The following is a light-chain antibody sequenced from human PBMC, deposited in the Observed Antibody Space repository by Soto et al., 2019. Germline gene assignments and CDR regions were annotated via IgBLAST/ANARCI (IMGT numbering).Light chain of an antibody. V-gene: IGLV2-14*03. CDR3: SSYTSSSTVI. CDR2: DVR. CDR1: SSDVGGYNF. Sequence: QSALTQPASVSGSPGQSITISCTGTSSDVGGYNFVSWYQQHPGKAPKFIIYDVRNRPSGVSNRFSGSRSGNTTSLTICGLQAEDEADYYCSSYTSSSTVIFGGGTQLTVL. J-gene: IGLJ2*01.